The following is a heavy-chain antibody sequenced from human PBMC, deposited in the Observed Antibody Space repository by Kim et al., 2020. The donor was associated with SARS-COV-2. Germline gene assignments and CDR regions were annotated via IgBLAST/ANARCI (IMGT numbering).Heavy chain of an antibody. CDR2: T. J-gene: IGHJ5*02. D-gene: IGHD6-25*01. CDR3: ATVRLLGWFDP. Sequence: TIYAQKFQGRVTMTEHTSTDTAYMELSSLRSEDTAVYYCATVRLLGWFDPWGQGTLVTVSS. V-gene: IGHV1-24*01.